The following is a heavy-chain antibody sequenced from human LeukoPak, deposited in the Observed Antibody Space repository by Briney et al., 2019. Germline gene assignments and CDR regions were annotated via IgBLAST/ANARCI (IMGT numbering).Heavy chain of an antibody. J-gene: IGHJ4*02. CDR3: ARDTEWERNPDYFDY. CDR2: ISAYNGNT. D-gene: IGHD1-26*01. CDR1: GYTFTNYG. Sequence: AASVKVSCKASGYTFTNYGISWVRQAPGHGLEWMGWISAYNGNTNYAQKFQGRVTMTTDTSTSTAYMELRSLRSDDTAVYYCARDTEWERNPDYFDYWGQGTLVTVSS. V-gene: IGHV1-18*01.